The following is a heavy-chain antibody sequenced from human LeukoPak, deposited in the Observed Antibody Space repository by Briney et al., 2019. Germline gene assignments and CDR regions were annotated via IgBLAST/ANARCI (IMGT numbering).Heavy chain of an antibody. V-gene: IGHV3-23*01. CDR2: ISGGGDET. CDR3: VKEGPLRRTDFDY. J-gene: IGHJ4*02. Sequence: GGSLRLSCSASGFTFSSCAMSWVRQTPGKGLGWVSGISGGGDETYYADSVKGRFTISRDNSKSTLYLQMNSLRAEDTAVYYCVKEGPLRRTDFDYWAQGTLVTVSS. CDR1: GFTFSSCA.